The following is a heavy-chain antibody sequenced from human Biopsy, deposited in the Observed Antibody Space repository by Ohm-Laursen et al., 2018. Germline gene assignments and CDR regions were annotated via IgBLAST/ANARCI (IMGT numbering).Heavy chain of an antibody. CDR3: ARDRGYYSDRTVPGYFDL. D-gene: IGHD3-22*01. V-gene: IGHV4-59*01. CDR2: VYYTGST. CDR1: GGSISSYY. Sequence: TLSLTCTVSGGSISSYYWSWIRQPPGKGLQWIGYVYYTGSTDYNPPLQSRVTISVDTSKNHFSLRLRSVTPADTAIYYCARDRGYYSDRTVPGYFDLWGRGTLVTVSS. J-gene: IGHJ2*01.